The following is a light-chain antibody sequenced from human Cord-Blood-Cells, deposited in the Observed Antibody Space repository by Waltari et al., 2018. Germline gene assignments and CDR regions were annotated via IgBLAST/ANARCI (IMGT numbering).Light chain of an antibody. V-gene: IGKV3-11*01. CDR1: QSVSSY. J-gene: IGKJ1*01. Sequence: EIVLPQSPATLSLSPGETATLSCRASQSVSSYLALYQQKPGPAPRLLIYDASNRATSIPARFSGSGSGTDFTLTISSLEPEDFAVYDCQQRSNWPRTFGEGTKVEIK. CDR3: QQRSNWPRT. CDR2: DAS.